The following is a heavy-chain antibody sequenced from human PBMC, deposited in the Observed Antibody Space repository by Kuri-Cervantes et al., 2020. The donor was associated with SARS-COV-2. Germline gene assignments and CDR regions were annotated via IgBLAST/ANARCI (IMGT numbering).Heavy chain of an antibody. CDR2: IYYSGST. D-gene: IGHD4-17*01. Sequence: SETLSLTCTVSGGSISSYYWSWIRQPPGKGLEWIGYIYYSGSTNYNPSLKSRVTISVDTSKNQFSLKLSSVTAADTAVYYCARDGDYGDYGNAFDIWGQGPMVTVSS. V-gene: IGHV4-59*01. CDR1: GGSISSYY. CDR3: ARDGDYGDYGNAFDI. J-gene: IGHJ3*02.